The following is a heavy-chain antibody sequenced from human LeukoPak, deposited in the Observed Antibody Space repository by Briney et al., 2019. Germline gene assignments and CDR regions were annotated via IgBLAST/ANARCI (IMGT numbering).Heavy chain of an antibody. J-gene: IGHJ6*02. CDR3: ARVRAADRYYYYGMGV. CDR2: IKQDGSEK. V-gene: IGHV3-7*01. Sequence: GGSLRLSCAASGFTFSSYWMSWVRRAPGKGLEWVANIKQDGSEKYYVDSVKGRFTISRDNAKNSLYLQMNSLRAEDTAVYYCARVRAADRYYYYGMGVWGQGTTVTVSS. CDR1: GFTFSSYW. D-gene: IGHD6-13*01.